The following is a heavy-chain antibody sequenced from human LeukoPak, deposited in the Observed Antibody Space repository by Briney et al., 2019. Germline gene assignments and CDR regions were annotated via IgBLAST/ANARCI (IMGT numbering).Heavy chain of an antibody. V-gene: IGHV4-39*01. CDR1: GGSISSSGYY. Sequence: SETLSLTCTVSGGSISSSGYYWGWIRQPPGKGLEWIGSIYYSGSTYYNPSLKSRVTISVDTSKNQFSLKLSSVTAADTAVYYCASVLLRLLDYWGQGTLVTVSS. J-gene: IGHJ4*02. CDR2: IYYSGST. CDR3: ASVLLRLLDY. D-gene: IGHD4-17*01.